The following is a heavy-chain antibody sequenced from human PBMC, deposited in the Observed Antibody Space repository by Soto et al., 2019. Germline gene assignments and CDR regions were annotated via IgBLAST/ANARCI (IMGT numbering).Heavy chain of an antibody. D-gene: IGHD3-9*01. CDR3: ARGIILTGYYAFDY. J-gene: IGHJ4*02. V-gene: IGHV3-23*01. CDR2: ISASGRNT. Sequence: GGSLRLSCAASGFTFSSYAMSWVRQAPGKGLEWVSGISASGRNTYYPDSVKGRFTTSRDNSKNTLYLQMNNLRAEDTAVYYCARGIILTGYYAFDYWGQGTLVTVSS. CDR1: GFTFSSYA.